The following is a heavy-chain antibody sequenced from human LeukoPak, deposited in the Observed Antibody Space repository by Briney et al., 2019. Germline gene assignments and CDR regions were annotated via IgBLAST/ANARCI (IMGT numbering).Heavy chain of an antibody. J-gene: IGHJ4*02. Sequence: PGGSLRLSCAASGLTVSNNYMSWVRQAPGKWLEWVSVIYVGGGPTYYADSVRGRFTISRDNSKNTVYLQMNSLRPEDTAVYYCASYDGRDAYFEYWGQGTLVTVSS. CDR1: GLTVSNNY. V-gene: IGHV3-66*02. CDR3: ASYDGRDAYFEY. CDR2: IYVGGGPT. D-gene: IGHD3-22*01.